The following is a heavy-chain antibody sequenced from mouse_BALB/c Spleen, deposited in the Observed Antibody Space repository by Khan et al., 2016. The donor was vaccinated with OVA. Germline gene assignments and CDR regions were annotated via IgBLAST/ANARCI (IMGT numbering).Heavy chain of an antibody. CDR2: ISSGGDYT. Sequence: EVELVESGGDLVKPGGSLKLSCAASGFTFSSYSMSWVRQTPDKRLEWVATISSGGDYTYYPDNVKGRFTISRDNAKNTLYLQMSSLKSGDTAMYYCASHLTGSCAYWGQGTLGTVSA. J-gene: IGHJ3*01. CDR3: ASHLTGSCAY. CDR1: GFTFSSYS. V-gene: IGHV5-6*01. D-gene: IGHD4-1*01.